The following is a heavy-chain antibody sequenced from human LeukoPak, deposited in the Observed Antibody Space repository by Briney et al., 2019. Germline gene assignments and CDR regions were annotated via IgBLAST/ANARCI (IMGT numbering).Heavy chain of an antibody. V-gene: IGHV4-34*01. CDR2: INHSGST. D-gene: IGHD4-11*01. J-gene: IGHJ4*02. CDR3: ARRDDYSGIDY. Sequence: SETLSLTCAVYGGSFSSYYWSWIRQPPGKGLEWIGEINHSGSTNYKPSLKSRVTISVDTSKNQFSLKLSSVTAADTAVYYCARRDDYSGIDYWGQGTLVTVSA. CDR1: GGSFSSYY.